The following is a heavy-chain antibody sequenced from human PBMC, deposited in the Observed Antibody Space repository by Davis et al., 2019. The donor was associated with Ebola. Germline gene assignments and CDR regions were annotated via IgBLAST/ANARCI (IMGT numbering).Heavy chain of an antibody. CDR2: IYTGDSDT. Sequence: KVSCKDSGNSFSSHWIGWVRQMPGKGLEWMGIIYTGDSDTRYSPSFRGQVTFPVDKSIRTAYLHWNSLKASDTATYYCARQGTTSWDSWGQGTLVTVSS. CDR3: ARQGTTSWDS. D-gene: IGHD2-2*01. CDR1: GNSFSSHW. J-gene: IGHJ4*02. V-gene: IGHV5-51*01.